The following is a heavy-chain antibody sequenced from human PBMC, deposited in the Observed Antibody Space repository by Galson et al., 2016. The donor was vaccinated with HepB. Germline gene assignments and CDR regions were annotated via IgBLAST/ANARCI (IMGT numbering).Heavy chain of an antibody. D-gene: IGHD3-3*01. J-gene: IGHJ4*02. V-gene: IGHV3-7*01. CDR2: IKHGGSVE. CDR1: TSIFSDYW. Sequence: SLRLSCAISTSIFSDYWMAWVRQAPGKGLEWVANIKHGGSVENYVDPVKGRFTISRDNAKKLLYLEINSVRDENTALYYCARDFIGYYGWWGQGIQVTVSS. CDR3: ARDFIGYYGW.